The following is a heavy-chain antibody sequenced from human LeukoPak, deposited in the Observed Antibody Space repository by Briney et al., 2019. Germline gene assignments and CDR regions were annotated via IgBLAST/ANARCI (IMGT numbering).Heavy chain of an antibody. CDR1: GGSISSYY. CDR2: IYYSGST. J-gene: IGHJ4*02. V-gene: IGHV4-59*01. Sequence: SETLSLTCTVSGGSISSYYWSWIRQPPGKGLEWIGYIYYSGSTNYNPSLKSRVTISVDTSKNQFSLKLSSVTAADTAVYYCAANHIGEYYYGSGSYYNSLPPTDYWGQGTLVTVSS. CDR3: AANHIGEYYYGSGSYYNSLPPTDY. D-gene: IGHD3-10*01.